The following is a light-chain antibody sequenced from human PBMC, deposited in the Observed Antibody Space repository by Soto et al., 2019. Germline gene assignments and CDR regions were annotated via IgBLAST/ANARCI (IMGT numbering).Light chain of an antibody. Sequence: DIVMTQSPDSLAVSLGERATINCKSSQSVLYSSNNKDYLAWYQQKPRQPPKLLIYWASTRESGVPDRFSGSESGTDFTLTISSLQAEDVAVYYCQQYYSAPWTFGQGTKVEIK. CDR2: WAS. V-gene: IGKV4-1*01. J-gene: IGKJ1*01. CDR1: QSVLYSSNNKDY. CDR3: QQYYSAPWT.